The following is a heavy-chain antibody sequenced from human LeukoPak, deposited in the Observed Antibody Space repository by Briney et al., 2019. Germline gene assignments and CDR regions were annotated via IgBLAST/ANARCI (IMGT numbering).Heavy chain of an antibody. D-gene: IGHD2-15*01. Sequence: GGSLRLSCAASGFTFSSYSMNWVRQAPGKGLEWVSSISSSSSYIYYADSVKGRFTISRDNAKNSLYLQMNSLRAEDTAVYYCARGRGGYCSGGSCYTARHYYYYYYMDVWGKGTTVTISS. CDR2: ISSSSSYI. CDR3: ARGRGGYCSGGSCYTARHYYYYYYMDV. V-gene: IGHV3-21*01. J-gene: IGHJ6*03. CDR1: GFTFSSYS.